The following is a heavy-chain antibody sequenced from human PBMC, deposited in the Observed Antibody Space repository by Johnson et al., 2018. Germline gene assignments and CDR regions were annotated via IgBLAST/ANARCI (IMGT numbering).Heavy chain of an antibody. Sequence: QVQLVQSGGGVVQPGRSLRLACAASGFTFSSYAMHWVRQAPGKGLEWVAVISYDGRNKYYADSVKGRFTISRDNSKNTLYLQMNSLSAGDTAVYYWARDRGGVTMVRGARALNYYGMDVWGQGTTVTVSS. CDR1: GFTFSSYA. D-gene: IGHD3-10*01. J-gene: IGHJ6*02. CDR2: ISYDGRNK. CDR3: ARDRGGVTMVRGARALNYYGMDV. V-gene: IGHV3-30*14.